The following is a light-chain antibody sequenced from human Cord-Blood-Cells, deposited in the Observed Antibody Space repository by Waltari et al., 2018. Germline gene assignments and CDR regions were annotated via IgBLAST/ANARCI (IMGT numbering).Light chain of an antibody. CDR3: QQRSNWPPFT. CDR2: DAS. CDR1: QSVSSY. J-gene: IGKJ3*01. V-gene: IGKV3-11*01. Sequence: IVLTPSPATLSLPPVERTNLPCRASQSVSSYLAWYQQKPGQAPRLLIYDASNRATGIPARFSGSGSGTDFTLTISSLEPEDFAVYYCQQRSNWPPFTFGPGTKVDIK.